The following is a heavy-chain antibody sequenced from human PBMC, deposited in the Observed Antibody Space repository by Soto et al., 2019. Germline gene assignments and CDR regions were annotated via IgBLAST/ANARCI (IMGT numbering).Heavy chain of an antibody. Sequence: XVPLLLSCVASGFSFSSYAMNWVRQAPGKGLEWVTGINGGSTPYYADSVKGRLTISRDNSKNTLYLQMNSLRAEDTAVYYCAKDKDWSGVYGMDVWGQGTTVTVSS. V-gene: IGHV3-23*01. D-gene: IGHD3-3*01. J-gene: IGHJ6*02. CDR1: GFSFSSYA. CDR3: AKDKDWSGVYGMDV. CDR2: INGGSTP.